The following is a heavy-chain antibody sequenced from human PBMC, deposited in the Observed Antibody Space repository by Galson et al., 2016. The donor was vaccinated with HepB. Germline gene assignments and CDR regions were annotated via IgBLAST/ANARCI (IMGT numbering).Heavy chain of an antibody. Sequence: SLRLSCAASGFTFSGSTMHWVRQASGKGLEWVGRIRSKANSYATAYAASVKGRFTISRDDSKNTAYLQMNSLKTEDTAVYYCTFTYYDILTGYSYYMDVWGTGTTVIVSS. CDR3: TFTYYDILTGYSYYMDV. CDR1: GFTFSGST. D-gene: IGHD3-9*01. J-gene: IGHJ6*03. V-gene: IGHV3-73*01. CDR2: IRSKANSYAT.